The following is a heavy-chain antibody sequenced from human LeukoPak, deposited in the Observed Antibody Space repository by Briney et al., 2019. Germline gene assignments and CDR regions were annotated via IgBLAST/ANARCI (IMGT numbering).Heavy chain of an antibody. J-gene: IGHJ4*02. CDR3: AKDRPNYYGSNGHYYKLNGDC. V-gene: IGHV3-23*01. CDR1: GFTFSSYA. CDR2: ITSSGAAT. D-gene: IGHD3-22*01. Sequence: HPGGSLRLSCAASGFTFSSYAMSWVRQAPGKGLEWVSSITSSGAATYYADSVKGRFTISRDNSDNTLYLQMNSLRAEDTAVYYCAKDRPNYYGSNGHYYKLNGDCWGQGTLVTVPS.